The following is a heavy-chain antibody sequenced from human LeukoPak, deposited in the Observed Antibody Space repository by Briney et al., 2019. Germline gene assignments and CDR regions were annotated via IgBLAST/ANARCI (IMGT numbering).Heavy chain of an antibody. Sequence: SETLSLTCAVSGGSISSGGYSWSWIRQPPGKGLEWIGYIYHSGSTYYNPSLKSRVTISVDRSKNQFSLKLSSVTAADTAVYYCARGWDCGGDCYAAINWFDPWGQGTLVTVSS. CDR2: IYHSGST. CDR3: ARGWDCGGDCYAAINWFDP. CDR1: GGSISSGGYS. J-gene: IGHJ5*02. D-gene: IGHD2-21*02. V-gene: IGHV4-30-2*01.